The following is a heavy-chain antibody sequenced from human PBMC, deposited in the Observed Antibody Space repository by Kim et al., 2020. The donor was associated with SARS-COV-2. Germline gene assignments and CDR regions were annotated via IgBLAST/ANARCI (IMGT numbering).Heavy chain of an antibody. Sequence: GGSLRLSCAASGFTFSSYAMSWVRQAPGKGLEWVSAMSGSGGSTYYADSVKGRFTISRDNSKNTLYLQMNSLRAEDTAVYYCAKERRGVRGVVTPNCYFDLWGRGTLVTVSS. CDR2: MSGSGGST. CDR3: AKERRGVRGVVTPNCYFDL. CDR1: GFTFSSYA. V-gene: IGHV3-23*01. J-gene: IGHJ2*01. D-gene: IGHD3-3*01.